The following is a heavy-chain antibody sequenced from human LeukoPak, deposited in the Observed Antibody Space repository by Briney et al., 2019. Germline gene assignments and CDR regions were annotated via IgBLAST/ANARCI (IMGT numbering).Heavy chain of an antibody. CDR2: ISSSCSTI. CDR1: GFTFSSYE. J-gene: IGHJ6*04. CDR3: AELGITMIGGV. D-gene: IGHD3-10*02. Sequence: PGGSLRLSCAASGFTFSSYEMNWVRQAPGKGLVWVSYISSSCSTIYYADSVKGRFTISRDNAKNSLYLQMNSLRAEDTAVYYCAELGITMIGGVWGKGTTVTISS. V-gene: IGHV3-48*03.